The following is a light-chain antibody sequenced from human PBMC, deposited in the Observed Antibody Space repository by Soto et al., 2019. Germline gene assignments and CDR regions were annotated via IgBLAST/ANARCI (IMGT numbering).Light chain of an antibody. CDR1: QSVSNNY. V-gene: IGKV3-20*01. CDR2: GAS. Sequence: EIVLTQSPGTLSLSPGERATLSCRASQSVSNNYLAWYQQKPGQAPRLLIYGASNRATGIPDRFSGSGSGTDFTLTISSLEPEDFAVYYCPQYGSSGTFGQGTKVEIK. CDR3: PQYGSSGT. J-gene: IGKJ1*01.